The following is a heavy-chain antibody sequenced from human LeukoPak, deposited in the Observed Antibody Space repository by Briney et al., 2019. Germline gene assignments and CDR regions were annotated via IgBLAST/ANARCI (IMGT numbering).Heavy chain of an antibody. J-gene: IGHJ5*02. CDR1: GDSISSSIYY. D-gene: IGHD3-10*01. Sequence: WETLSLTCTVSGDSISSSIYYWGWIRQPPGKGLEWIGCIYYNGYTYYTSSLKSRVTIFVNTSKNQFSLKLISVTAADTAVYYCARQGGDTMVRGVVRDWFDPWGQGTLVTVSS. V-gene: IGHV4-39*01. CDR2: IYYNGYT. CDR3: ARQGGDTMVRGVVRDWFDP.